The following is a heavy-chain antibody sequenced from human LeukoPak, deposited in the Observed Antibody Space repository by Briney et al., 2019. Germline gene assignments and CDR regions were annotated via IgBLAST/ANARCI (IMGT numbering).Heavy chain of an antibody. V-gene: IGHV3-30-3*01. D-gene: IGHD5-24*01. CDR2: ISYDGSNK. J-gene: IGHJ4*02. CDR1: GFTFSSYA. Sequence: GGSLRLSCAASGFTFSSYAMHRVRQAPGEGVEWVAVISYDGSNKYYADSVKGRFTISRDNSKNTLYLQINSLRAEDTAVYYCAREARCLQLSAFDYWGQGTLVTVSS. CDR3: AREARCLQLSAFDY.